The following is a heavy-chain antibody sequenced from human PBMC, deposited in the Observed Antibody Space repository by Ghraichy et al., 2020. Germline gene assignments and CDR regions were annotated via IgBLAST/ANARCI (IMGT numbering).Heavy chain of an antibody. J-gene: IGHJ5*02. CDR3: ASTMVRGVPSSRNWFDP. V-gene: IGHV4-34*01. CDR1: GGSFSGYY. D-gene: IGHD3-10*01. CDR2: INHSGST. Sequence: SETLSLTCAVYGGSFSGYYWSWIRQPPGKGLEWIGEINHSGSTNYNPSLKSRVTISVDTSKNQFSLKLSSVTAADTAVYYCASTMVRGVPSSRNWFDPWGQGTLVTVSS.